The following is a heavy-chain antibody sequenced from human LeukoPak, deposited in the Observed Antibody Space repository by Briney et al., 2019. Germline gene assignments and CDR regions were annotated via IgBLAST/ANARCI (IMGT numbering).Heavy chain of an antibody. CDR1: GGSISSYY. V-gene: IGHV4-59*01. Sequence: SETLSLTCTVSGGSISSYYWSWIRQPPGKGLEWIGYIYYSGSTNYNPSLKSRVTISVDTSKNQFSLKLSSVTAADTAVYHCARLAVAGTALDYWGQGTLVTVSS. D-gene: IGHD6-19*01. CDR3: ARLAVAGTALDY. J-gene: IGHJ4*02. CDR2: IYYSGST.